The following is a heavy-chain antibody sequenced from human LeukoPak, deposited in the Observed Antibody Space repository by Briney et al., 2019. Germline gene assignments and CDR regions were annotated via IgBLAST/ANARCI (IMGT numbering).Heavy chain of an antibody. V-gene: IGHV3-74*01. Sequence: GGSLRLSCAASGFTFSSYWMHWVRHAPGKGLVWVSRINSDGSRTIYADSVKGRFTIYREKAKKSVYVQMNSLRAEDTAVYYCARTAGHYDFWSGYFYHFDYWGQGTLVTVSS. CDR3: ARTAGHYDFWSGYFYHFDY. CDR2: INSDGSRT. D-gene: IGHD3-3*01. CDR1: GFTFSSYW. J-gene: IGHJ4*02.